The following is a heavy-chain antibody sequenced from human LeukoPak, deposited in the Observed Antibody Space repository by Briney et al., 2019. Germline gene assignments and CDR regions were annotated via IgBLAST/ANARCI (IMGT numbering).Heavy chain of an antibody. D-gene: IGHD3-22*01. Sequence: KASGPVLVKPTEPLTLTCTVSGFSLSNAKGGVSWVRQPPGKALEWLAHIFSNDEKSYNTSLKSRLTISKDTSKSQVVLTMTNMDPADTATYYCARISRYNYDFDYWGQGTLVTVSS. J-gene: IGHJ4*02. CDR1: GFSLSNAKGG. CDR2: IFSNDEK. CDR3: ARISRYNYDFDY. V-gene: IGHV2-26*01.